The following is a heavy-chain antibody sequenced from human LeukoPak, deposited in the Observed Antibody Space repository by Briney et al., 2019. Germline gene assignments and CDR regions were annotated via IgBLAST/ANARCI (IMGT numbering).Heavy chain of an antibody. CDR3: ARGAYLFRSTSCYSFDY. J-gene: IGHJ4*02. V-gene: IGHV3-21*01. CDR2: ISSSSSYI. D-gene: IGHD2-2*01. CDR1: GYTFSRYS. Sequence: GGSLRLSCAASGYTFSRYSMNWVRQAPGKGLEWVSSISSSSSYIYYADSVKGRFTISRDNAKNSLYLQMNSLRAEDTAVYYCARGAYLFRSTSCYSFDYWGQGTLVTVSS.